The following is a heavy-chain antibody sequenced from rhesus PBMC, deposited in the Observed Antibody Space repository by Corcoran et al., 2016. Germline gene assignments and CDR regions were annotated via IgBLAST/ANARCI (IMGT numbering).Heavy chain of an antibody. V-gene: IGHV4-80*01. Sequence: VQLQESGPGLVKPSETLSLPCTVSGASISSYWWSWIRQPPGKGLAGMGEINGNSGSTNYNPSLKSRVTISRDTSKNQFSLKLSSVTAADTAVYYCAIEYCTGSGCPNYYGLDSWGQGVVVTVSS. CDR2: INGNSGST. D-gene: IGHD2-21*01. CDR3: AIEYCTGSGCPNYYGLDS. CDR1: GASISSYW. J-gene: IGHJ6*01.